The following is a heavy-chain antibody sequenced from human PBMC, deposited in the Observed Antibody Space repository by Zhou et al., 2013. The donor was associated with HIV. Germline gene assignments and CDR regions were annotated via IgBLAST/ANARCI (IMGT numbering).Heavy chain of an antibody. CDR3: ARDHPYSGSLYNDEAFDI. CDR2: INHSGST. J-gene: IGHJ3*02. Sequence: QVQLQQWGAGLLKPSETLSLTCVVYGGSFSNNYWSWIRQPPGKGLEWIGEINHSGSTKYNPSLKSRVTVLLDTSKNQLSLKLSSVTAADTAVYYCARDHPYSGSLYNDEAFDIWGQGTMVTVSS. V-gene: IGHV4-34*02. D-gene: IGHD1-26*01. CDR1: GGSFSNNY.